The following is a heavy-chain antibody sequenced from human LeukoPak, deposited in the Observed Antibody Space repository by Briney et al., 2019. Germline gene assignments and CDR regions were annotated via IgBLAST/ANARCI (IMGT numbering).Heavy chain of an antibody. J-gene: IGHJ4*02. V-gene: IGHV3-15*01. CDR3: TTLGSIATAAMGGY. CDR2: IKSKSDGGTI. CDR1: GFTFNNAW. Sequence: PGGSLRLSCAASGFTFNNAWMNWVRQAPAKGLEWVGRIKSKSDGGTIDYAAPVKGRFTISRDDSKNTLYLQMNSLKTEDTDFYYCTTLGSIATAAMGGYWGQGTLVTVSS. D-gene: IGHD6-13*01.